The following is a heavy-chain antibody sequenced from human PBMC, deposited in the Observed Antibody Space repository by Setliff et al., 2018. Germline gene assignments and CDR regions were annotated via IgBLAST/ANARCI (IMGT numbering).Heavy chain of an antibody. CDR2: IYTSGST. V-gene: IGHV4-4*07. CDR1: GGSISNYY. Sequence: SETLSLTCTVSGGSISNYYWSWIRQPAGKGLEWIGRIYTSGSTNYNPSLKSRVTISVDTSKNQFSLKLSSVTAADTAVYYCARLRSSVRALQPFDYWGQGTLVTVSS. J-gene: IGHJ4*02. D-gene: IGHD3-10*01. CDR3: ARLRSSVRALQPFDY.